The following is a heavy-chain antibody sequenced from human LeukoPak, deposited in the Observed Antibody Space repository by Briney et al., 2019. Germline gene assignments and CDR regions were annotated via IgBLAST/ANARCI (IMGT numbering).Heavy chain of an antibody. V-gene: IGHV3-21*01. CDR1: GFTFSSYS. Sequence: GGSLRLSCAASGFTFSSYSMNWVRQAPGKGLEWVSSISSSSSYIYYADSVKGRFTISRDNAKNSLYLQMNSLRAEDTAVYYCARDLSIAAAGTFHYYYYMDVWGKGTTVSISS. J-gene: IGHJ6*03. CDR3: ARDLSIAAAGTFHYYYYMDV. CDR2: ISSSSSYI. D-gene: IGHD6-13*01.